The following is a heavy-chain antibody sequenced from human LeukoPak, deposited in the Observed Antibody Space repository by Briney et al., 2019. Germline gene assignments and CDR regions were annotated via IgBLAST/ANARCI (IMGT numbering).Heavy chain of an antibody. CDR3: ARDLGQYYDTSDNWFDP. CDR1: GFTFSSYS. Sequence: GGSLRLSCAASGFTFSSYSMNWVRQAPGKGLEWVSSISSSSSYIYYADSVKGRFTISRDDAKNSLYLQMNSLRAEGTAVYYCARDLGQYYDTSDNWFDPWGQGTLVTVSS. CDR2: ISSSSSYI. J-gene: IGHJ5*02. D-gene: IGHD3-22*01. V-gene: IGHV3-21*01.